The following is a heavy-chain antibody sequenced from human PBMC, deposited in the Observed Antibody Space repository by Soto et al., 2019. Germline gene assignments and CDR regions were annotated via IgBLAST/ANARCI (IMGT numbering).Heavy chain of an antibody. D-gene: IGHD3-16*01. V-gene: IGHV3-74*01. Sequence: EVQLVESGGGLVQPGGSLRLSCATSGFTFNKYWIHWVRQAPGEGLVWVSRINGDGTHRDYAESVRGRFSISRDFAQSTVFLQMNSLTDEDTAVYYCARLGFVGEGDFWGQGIQVSVSS. CDR3: ARLGFVGEGDF. CDR2: INGDGTHR. CDR1: GFTFNKYW. J-gene: IGHJ4*02.